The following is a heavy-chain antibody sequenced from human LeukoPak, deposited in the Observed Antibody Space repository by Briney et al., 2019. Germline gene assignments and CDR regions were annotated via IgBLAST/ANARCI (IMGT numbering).Heavy chain of an antibody. CDR3: ARANYGDSGWFDP. V-gene: IGHV1-8*03. CDR1: GYTFTSYD. Sequence: GASVKVSCKASGYTFTSYDINWVRQATGQGLEWMGWMNPNSGNTGYAQKFQGRVTITRNTSISTVYMELSSLRSEDTAVYYCARANYGDSGWFDPWGQGTLVTVSS. CDR2: MNPNSGNT. D-gene: IGHD4-17*01. J-gene: IGHJ5*02.